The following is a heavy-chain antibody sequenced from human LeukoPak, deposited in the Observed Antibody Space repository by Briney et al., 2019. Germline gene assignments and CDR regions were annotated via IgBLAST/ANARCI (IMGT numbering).Heavy chain of an antibody. CDR3: AKVVGYSSGPFDY. Sequence: PGGSLRLSCAASGFTFSNYGMHWVRQAPGKGLEWVAVISDDGGNKYYADSVKGRFTISRDNSKNTLCLQMNSLRPEDTAVYYYAKVVGYSSGPFDYWGQGTLVTVSS. CDR1: GFTFSNYG. CDR2: ISDDGGNK. J-gene: IGHJ4*02. D-gene: IGHD6-19*01. V-gene: IGHV3-30*18.